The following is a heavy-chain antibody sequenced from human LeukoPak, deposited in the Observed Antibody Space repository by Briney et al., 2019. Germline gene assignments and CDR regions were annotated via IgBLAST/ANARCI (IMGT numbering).Heavy chain of an antibody. V-gene: IGHV3-33*01. D-gene: IGHD3-9*01. J-gene: IGHJ2*01. Sequence: GGSLRLSCGASGFTFRNYGMHWVRQAPGKGLEWVTVIWYDESKEYYADSVKGRFTISRDNSKNTLYLQMNSLRAEDTAVYYCTRDQRSRYFDLWGRGTLVTVSS. CDR2: IWYDESKE. CDR1: GFTFRNYG. CDR3: TRDQRSRYFDL.